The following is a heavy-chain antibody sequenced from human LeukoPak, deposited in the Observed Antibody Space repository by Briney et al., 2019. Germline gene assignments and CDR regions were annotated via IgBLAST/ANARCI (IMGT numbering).Heavy chain of an antibody. CDR2: INPNSGGT. Sequence: ASVKVSCKASGYTFTGYYMHWVRQAPGQGLEWMGWINPNSGGTNYAQKFQGRVTMTRDTSISTAYMELSRPRSDDTAVYYCARESRDGYNPEYFQHWGQGTLVTVSS. CDR1: GYTFTGYY. V-gene: IGHV1-2*02. J-gene: IGHJ1*01. CDR3: ARESRDGYNPEYFQH. D-gene: IGHD5-24*01.